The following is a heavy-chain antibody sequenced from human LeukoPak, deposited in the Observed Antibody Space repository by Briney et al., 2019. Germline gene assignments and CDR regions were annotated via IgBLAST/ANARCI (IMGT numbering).Heavy chain of an antibody. D-gene: IGHD3/OR15-3a*01. Sequence: GGSLRLSCAASGFNVRSKYMSWVRQAPGKGLECVSVFYSGGTTAYADSVKGRFTVSIDNSNNTLYLQMNSLRTEDTAVYYCARVSFGPASEWFDPWGQGTLVTVSS. CDR1: GFNVRSKY. CDR2: FYSGGTT. V-gene: IGHV3-53*01. J-gene: IGHJ5*02. CDR3: ARVSFGPASEWFDP.